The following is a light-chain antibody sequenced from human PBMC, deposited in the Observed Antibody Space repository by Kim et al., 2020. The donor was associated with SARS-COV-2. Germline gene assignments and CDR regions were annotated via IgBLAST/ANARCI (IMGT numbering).Light chain of an antibody. Sequence: QSALTQPASVSGSPGHPITISCTGISSDRYNYVSWYQQLPGKAPRLIIYDVTYRPSGISSRFSGSQSGTTASLTISGLLTEDEGDYYCSSYTIGNIFVVFGGGTKVTVL. CDR1: SSDRYNY. CDR3: SSYTIGNIFVV. V-gene: IGLV2-14*03. CDR2: DVT. J-gene: IGLJ2*01.